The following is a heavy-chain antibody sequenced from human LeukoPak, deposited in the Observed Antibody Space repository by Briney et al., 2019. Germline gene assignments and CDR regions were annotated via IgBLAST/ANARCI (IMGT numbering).Heavy chain of an antibody. Sequence: PSETLSLTCAVSGGSINTNNWWSWVRQAPGKGLEWIGEIYHTGSTNYSPSLRSRVTISLDESKNQFSLNMNSVTAADTAVYYCARVRGHTSSWYGGDLDFWGQGTLVTVSS. CDR1: GGSINTNNW. V-gene: IGHV4-4*02. D-gene: IGHD6-13*01. CDR3: ARVRGHTSSWYGGDLDF. CDR2: IYHTGST. J-gene: IGHJ4*02.